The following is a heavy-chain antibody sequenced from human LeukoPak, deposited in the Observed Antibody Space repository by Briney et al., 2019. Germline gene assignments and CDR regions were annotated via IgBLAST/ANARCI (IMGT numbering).Heavy chain of an antibody. Sequence: PGGSLRLSCAASGFIFSNYWMSWVRQAPGKGPEWLTNIKDDGSEKYYVDSVQGRFTISRDNAKDSLFLQMNSLRAEDTAVYYCARGGGSGYFDLWGRGTLVTVSS. CDR1: GFIFSNYW. J-gene: IGHJ2*01. CDR2: IKDDGSEK. V-gene: IGHV3-7*01. CDR3: ARGGGSGYFDL. D-gene: IGHD3-16*01.